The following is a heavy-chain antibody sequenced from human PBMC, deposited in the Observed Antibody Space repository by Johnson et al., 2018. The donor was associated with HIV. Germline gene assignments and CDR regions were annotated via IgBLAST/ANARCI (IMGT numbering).Heavy chain of an antibody. CDR2: ISWNSGSI. Sequence: LVESGGGLVQPGRSLRLSCTASGFTFGDYAMSWVRQAPGKGLEWVSGISWNSGSIGYADSVKGRFTISRDNAKNSLYLQMNSLRAEDTALYYCAKGDELRDDAFDIWGQGTMVTVSS. D-gene: IGHD1-26*01. J-gene: IGHJ3*02. CDR1: GFTFGDYA. CDR3: AKGDELRDDAFDI. V-gene: IGHV3-9*01.